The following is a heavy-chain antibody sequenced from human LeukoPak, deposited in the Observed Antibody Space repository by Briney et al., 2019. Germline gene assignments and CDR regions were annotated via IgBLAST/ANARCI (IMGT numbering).Heavy chain of an antibody. D-gene: IGHD2-2*01. J-gene: IGHJ4*02. CDR2: IWQDGDKK. V-gene: IGHV3-33*06. CDR3: AKDRGPDMAVVDLMDH. Sequence: GGSLRLSCVASGFTFNNYAMHWVRQAPGKGLEWLAIIWQDGDKKQYGDSVRGRFTVSRDNSKNTLYLQKNSLRADDIAFYYCAKDRGPDMAVVDLMDHWGQGTLVAVSS. CDR1: GFTFNNYA.